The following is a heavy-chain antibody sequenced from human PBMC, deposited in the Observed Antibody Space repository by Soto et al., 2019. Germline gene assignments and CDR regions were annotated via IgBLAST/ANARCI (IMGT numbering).Heavy chain of an antibody. J-gene: IGHJ3*02. D-gene: IGHD3-10*01. V-gene: IGHV4-39*02. Sequence: SETLSLTCTVPGGSISSSSYYWGWIRQPPGKGLEWIGSIYYSGSTYYNPSLKSRVTISVDTSKNQFSLKLSSVTAADTAVYYCARDWHLWFGELLSDAFDIWGQGTMVT. CDR2: IYYSGST. CDR3: ARDWHLWFGELLSDAFDI. CDR1: GGSISSSSYY.